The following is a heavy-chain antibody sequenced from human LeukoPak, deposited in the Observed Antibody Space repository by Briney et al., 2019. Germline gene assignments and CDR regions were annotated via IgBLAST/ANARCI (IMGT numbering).Heavy chain of an antibody. J-gene: IGHJ4*02. CDR2: ISSSSSTI. D-gene: IGHD3-9*01. CDR3: ARDEQRGLRYFDY. Sequence: PGGSLRLSCAASGFTFSSYEMNWVRQAPGKGLEWVSYISSSSSTIYYADSVKGRFTISRDNAKNSLYLQMNSLRAEDTAVYYCARDEQRGLRYFDYWGQGTLVTVSS. V-gene: IGHV3-48*01. CDR1: GFTFSSYE.